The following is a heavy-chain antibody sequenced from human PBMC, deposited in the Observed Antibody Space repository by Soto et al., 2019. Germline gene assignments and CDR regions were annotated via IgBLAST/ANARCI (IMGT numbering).Heavy chain of an antibody. CDR3: AKDSGWDKLGTETYYFDY. D-gene: IGHD1-1*01. J-gene: IGHJ4*02. CDR1: GFTFSSYA. V-gene: IGHV3-23*01. Sequence: AGGSLRLSCVASGFTFSSYAMSWVRQTPGKGLEWVSAISGSGGSTYYADSVKGRFTISRDNSKHTLYLQMNSLRAEDTAVYYCAKDSGWDKLGTETYYFDYWGQGTLVTVSS. CDR2: ISGSGGST.